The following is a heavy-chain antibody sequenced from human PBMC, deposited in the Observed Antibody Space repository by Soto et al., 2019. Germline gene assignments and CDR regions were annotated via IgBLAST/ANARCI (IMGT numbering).Heavy chain of an antibody. V-gene: IGHV3-33*01. CDR1: GFTFSSYG. J-gene: IGHJ4*02. D-gene: IGHD1-26*01. Sequence: GGSLRLSCAASGFTFSSYGMHWVRQAPGKGLEWVAVIWYDGSNKYYADSVKGRFTISRDNSKNTLYLQMNSLRAEDTAVYYFAGAKVGATLFDYWGQVHLVTVSS. CDR2: IWYDGSNK. CDR3: AGAKVGATLFDY.